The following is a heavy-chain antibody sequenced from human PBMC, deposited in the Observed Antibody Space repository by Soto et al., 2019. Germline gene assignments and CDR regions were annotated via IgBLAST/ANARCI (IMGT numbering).Heavy chain of an antibody. CDR3: ARGEYDILTGYYYYYYYMDV. J-gene: IGHJ6*03. CDR1: GFTFSSYS. CDR2: ISSSSSTI. D-gene: IGHD3-9*01. V-gene: IGHV3-48*02. Sequence: LSLTCAASGFTFSSYSMNWVRQAPGKGLEWVSYISSSSSTIYYADSVKGRFTISRDNAKNSLYLQMNSLRDEDTAVYYCARGEYDILTGYYYYYYYMDVWGKGTTVTVSS.